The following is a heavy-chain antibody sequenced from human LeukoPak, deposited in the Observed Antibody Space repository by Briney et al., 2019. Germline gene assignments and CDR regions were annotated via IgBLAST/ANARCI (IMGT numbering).Heavy chain of an antibody. CDR2: IIPIFGIA. V-gene: IGHV1-69*04. J-gene: IGHJ4*02. Sequence: GASVKVSCKASAYSFTGYYMNWVRQAPGQGLEWMGRIIPIFGIANYAQKFQGRVTITADKSTSTAYMELSSLRSEDTAVYYCARDPSYDSSGYYFDYWGQGTLVTVSS. CDR1: AYSFTGYY. CDR3: ARDPSYDSSGYYFDY. D-gene: IGHD3-22*01.